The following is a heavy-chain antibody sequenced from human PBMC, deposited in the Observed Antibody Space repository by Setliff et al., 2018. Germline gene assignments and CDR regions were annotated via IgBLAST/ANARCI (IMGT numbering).Heavy chain of an antibody. CDR3: ARVDFTMIQGVLGL. CDR2: VYYSGYT. D-gene: IGHD3-10*01. CDR1: GGSVSSTSHY. J-gene: IGHJ1*01. Sequence: SETLSLTCNVSGGSVSSTSHYWGWIRQPPGKGMEWIGSVYYSGYTYYNPSLQSRVTISVDMSKNQFSMKLTPVTAADTAVYYCARVDFTMIQGVLGLWGQGTLVTVSS. V-gene: IGHV4-39*07.